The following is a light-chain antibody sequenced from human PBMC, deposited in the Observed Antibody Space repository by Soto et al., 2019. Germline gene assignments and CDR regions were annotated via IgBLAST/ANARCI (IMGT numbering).Light chain of an antibody. V-gene: IGLV2-23*02. CDR3: CSYAGSVV. CDR2: EVS. Sequence: QSVLTQPASVSGSPGLSITISCTGTSSDVGSYNLVSWYQQHPGKAPKLMIYEVSKRPSGVSNRFSGSKSGNTASLTISGLQAEDEADYYCCSYAGSVVFGGGTKLTVL. CDR1: SSDVGSYNL. J-gene: IGLJ2*01.